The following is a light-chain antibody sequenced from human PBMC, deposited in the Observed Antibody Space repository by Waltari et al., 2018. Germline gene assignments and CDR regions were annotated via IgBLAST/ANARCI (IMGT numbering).Light chain of an antibody. Sequence: SYVLTQPPSVSVAPGETARITCGGNNIESKSVHWYRQRPGQAPVVVLSYDNDRAAGIPERFSGSNSGNTATLTISRVEAGDEADYYCQLWDANTDPGVFGTGTEVTVL. CDR2: YDN. CDR3: QLWDANTDPGV. V-gene: IGLV3-21*01. J-gene: IGLJ1*01. CDR1: NIESKS.